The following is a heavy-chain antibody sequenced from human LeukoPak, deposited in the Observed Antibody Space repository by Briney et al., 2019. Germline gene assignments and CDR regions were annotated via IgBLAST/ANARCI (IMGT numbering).Heavy chain of an antibody. D-gene: IGHD3-22*01. Sequence: ASVKVPCKSSGYTFTGYYMHWVRQAPGQGLEGMGWINPNSGGTNYSQKFQGRVTMTRDTSISAAYMELSSLRSEDTAVYYCARAALYYDSSGYYSPYLFDYWGQGTLVTVSS. J-gene: IGHJ4*02. CDR1: GYTFTGYY. CDR2: INPNSGGT. V-gene: IGHV1-2*02. CDR3: ARAALYYDSSGYYSPYLFDY.